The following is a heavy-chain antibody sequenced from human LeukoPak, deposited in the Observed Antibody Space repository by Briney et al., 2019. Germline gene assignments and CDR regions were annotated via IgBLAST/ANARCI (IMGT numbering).Heavy chain of an antibody. CDR2: IYPGDSDT. V-gene: IGHV5-51*01. CDR3: ARQVDISDTRAFDI. J-gene: IGHJ3*02. Sequence: SGGSLQISCEASGSTVTNHWIGWVRQVPGKGRGWMGAIYPGDSDTRYSPSFQAQVTISADKSISTAYLQWSSLKASDTAMYYCARQVDISDTRAFDIWGQGTVVTVSS. CDR1: GSTVTNHW. D-gene: IGHD5-12*01.